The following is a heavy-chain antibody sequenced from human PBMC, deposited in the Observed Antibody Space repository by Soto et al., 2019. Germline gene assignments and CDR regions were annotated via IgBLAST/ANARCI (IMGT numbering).Heavy chain of an antibody. CDR3: AREIRYYDSSGYYAIDAFDI. D-gene: IGHD3-22*01. Sequence: ASVKVSCKASGYTFTSYGIGWVRQAPGQGLEWMGWISAYNGNTNYAQKHQGRVTMTTDTSTSTAYMELRSLRSDDTAVYYCAREIRYYDSSGYYAIDAFDIWGQGTMVT. CDR2: ISAYNGNT. V-gene: IGHV1-18*01. CDR1: GYTFTSYG. J-gene: IGHJ3*02.